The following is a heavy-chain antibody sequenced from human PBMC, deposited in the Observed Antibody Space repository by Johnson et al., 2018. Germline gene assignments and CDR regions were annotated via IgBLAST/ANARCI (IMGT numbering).Heavy chain of an antibody. V-gene: IGHV1-69*12. J-gene: IGHJ6*02. CDR2: IIPIFATT. Sequence: QVQLVQSGAEVKKPGSSVKVSCKASGGTFRNYAINWVRQAPGQGLKWMGGIIPIFATTNYAQNFQGRVTIPADESTSTAYMELSSLRSEDTAVYYCARGEGGGPFYGMDVWGQGTMVTVSS. CDR1: GGTFRNYA. D-gene: IGHD1-26*01. CDR3: ARGEGGGPFYGMDV.